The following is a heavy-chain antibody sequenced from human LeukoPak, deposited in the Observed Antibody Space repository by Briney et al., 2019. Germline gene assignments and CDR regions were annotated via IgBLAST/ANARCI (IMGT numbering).Heavy chain of an antibody. CDR3: AKAPGGVLLWFGEFIDY. J-gene: IGHJ4*02. Sequence: GGPLRLSCAASGLTFSSFGMHWVRQAPGKGREWGAFISYDGSNKYYADSVKGRFTISRDNSKNTLYLQMNSLRAEDTAVYYCAKAPGGVLLWFGEFIDYRGQGTLVTVSS. D-gene: IGHD3-10*01. CDR2: ISYDGSNK. CDR1: GLTFSSFG. V-gene: IGHV3-30*18.